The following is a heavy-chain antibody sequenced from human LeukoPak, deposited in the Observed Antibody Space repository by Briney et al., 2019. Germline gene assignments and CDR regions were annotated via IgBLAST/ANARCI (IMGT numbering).Heavy chain of an antibody. Sequence: ASVKVSCKASGYTFTGYYMHWVRQAPGQGLEWMGWINPNSGGTNYAQKFQGRVTMTRDTSISTAYMELSRLRSDDTAVYYCARAYHDSSGYWFDPWGQGTLVTVSS. V-gene: IGHV1-2*02. J-gene: IGHJ5*02. CDR3: ARAYHDSSGYWFDP. CDR1: GYTFTGYY. CDR2: INPNSGGT. D-gene: IGHD3-22*01.